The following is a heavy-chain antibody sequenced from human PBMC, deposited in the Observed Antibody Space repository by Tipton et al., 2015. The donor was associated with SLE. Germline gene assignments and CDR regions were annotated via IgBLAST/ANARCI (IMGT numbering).Heavy chain of an antibody. Sequence: LRLSCTVSGGSISGSSYYWGWIRQPPGKGLEWIGSIYYSGSTYYNPSLKSRVTISVDTSKNQFSLKLSSVTAADTAVYYCARLRVISYYFDYWGQGTLVTVSS. CDR2: IYYSGST. D-gene: IGHD2-21*01. CDR3: ARLRVISYYFDY. CDR1: GGSISGSSYY. V-gene: IGHV4-39*07. J-gene: IGHJ4*02.